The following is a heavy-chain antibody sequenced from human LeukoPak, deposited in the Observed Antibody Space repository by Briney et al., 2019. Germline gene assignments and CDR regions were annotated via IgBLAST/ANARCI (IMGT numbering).Heavy chain of an antibody. V-gene: IGHV1-46*01. CDR1: GYTFTRYY. CDR2: INPSGGST. Sequence: ASVKVSCKASGYTFTRYYMYWVRQAPGQGLEWMGIINPSGGSTSYAQKFQGRVTMTRDMSTSTVYMELSSLRSEDTAVYYCAREAVSWGEAYCSGGSCHFDYWGQGTLVTVSS. CDR3: AREAVSWGEAYCSGGSCHFDY. J-gene: IGHJ4*02. D-gene: IGHD2-15*01.